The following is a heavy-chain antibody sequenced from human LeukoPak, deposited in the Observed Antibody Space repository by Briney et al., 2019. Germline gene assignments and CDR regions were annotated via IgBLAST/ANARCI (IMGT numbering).Heavy chain of an antibody. D-gene: IGHD3-22*01. J-gene: IGHJ1*01. Sequence: GGSLRLSYAASGYTIGSYSMNWVRQAPGKGLEWVSSISSSSSYIYYADSVKGRFTISRDNAKNSLYLQMNSLRAEDTAVYYCARNYYDSSGYYQYFQHWGQGTLVTVSS. CDR2: ISSSSSYI. V-gene: IGHV3-21*01. CDR3: ARNYYDSSGYYQYFQH. CDR1: GYTIGSYS.